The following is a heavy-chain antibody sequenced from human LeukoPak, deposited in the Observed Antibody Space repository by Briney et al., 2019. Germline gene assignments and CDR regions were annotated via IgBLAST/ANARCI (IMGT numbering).Heavy chain of an antibody. CDR3: AKVMKGSERLTMVRGVIIKTAGLYYMDV. CDR2: ISASGGST. V-gene: IGHV3-23*01. CDR1: GFTLSSYA. Sequence: PGAPLQISCAASGFTLSSYAMSWVRQPPGKGLEWVSSISASGGSTNYADSVKGRFNISRDNSKNTVYLQMNSLRAEDTAVYYCAKVMKGSERLTMVRGVIIKTAGLYYMDVWGKGTTVTVSS. J-gene: IGHJ6*03. D-gene: IGHD3-10*01.